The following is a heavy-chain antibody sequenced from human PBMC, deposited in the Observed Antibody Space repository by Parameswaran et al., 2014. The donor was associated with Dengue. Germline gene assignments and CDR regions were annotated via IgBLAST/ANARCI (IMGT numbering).Heavy chain of an antibody. V-gene: IGHV1-18*01. D-gene: IGHD3-16*01. CDR3: ARVAGLCGMDV. CDR2: ISAYNGNT. Sequence: SWVRQAPGQGLEWMGWISAYNGNTNYAQKLQGRVTMTTDTSTSTAYMELRSLRSDDTAVYYCARVAGLCGMDVWGQGTTVTVSS. J-gene: IGHJ6*02.